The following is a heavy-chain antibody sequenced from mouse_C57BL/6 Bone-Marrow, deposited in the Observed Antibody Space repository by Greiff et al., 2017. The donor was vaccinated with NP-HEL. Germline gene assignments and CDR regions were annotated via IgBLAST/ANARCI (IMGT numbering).Heavy chain of an antibody. V-gene: IGHV5-12*01. Sequence: EVKLVESGGGLVQPGGSLKLSCAASGFTFSDYYMYWVRQTPEKRLEWVAYISNGGGSTYYPDTVKGRFTISRDNAKNTLYLQMSRLKSEDTAMYYCAHNYYGSSLYAMDYWGQGTSVTVSS. CDR3: AHNYYGSSLYAMDY. J-gene: IGHJ4*01. D-gene: IGHD1-1*01. CDR1: GFTFSDYY. CDR2: ISNGGGST.